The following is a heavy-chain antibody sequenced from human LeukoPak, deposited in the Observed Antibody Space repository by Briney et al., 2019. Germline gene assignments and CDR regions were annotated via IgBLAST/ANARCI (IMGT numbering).Heavy chain of an antibody. CDR3: ARDSGDGYNLRFDY. D-gene: IGHD5-24*01. CDR1: GYIFTGYY. CDR2: INPNSGDT. V-gene: IGHV1-2*02. J-gene: IGHJ4*02. Sequence: ASVKVSCKASGYIFTGYYMHWVRQAPGQGLEWMGWINPNSGDTNYAQKFQGRATMTRDTSISTAYMELSRLRSDDTAVYYCARDSGDGYNLRFDYWGQGTLVTVSS.